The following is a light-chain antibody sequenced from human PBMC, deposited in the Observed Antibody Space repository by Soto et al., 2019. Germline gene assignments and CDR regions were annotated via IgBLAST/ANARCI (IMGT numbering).Light chain of an antibody. CDR2: GAS. V-gene: IGKV3-15*01. CDR1: QSVSSS. J-gene: IGKJ1*01. Sequence: EIVMTQSPATLSVSPGERATLSCRASQSVSSSLAWYQQKPGQAPRLLIYGASTRATGIPARFSGSGSGTEFTLTISSLQSEEVAGDYWQQYNNGPRTFGQGTKVKIK. CDR3: QQYNNGPRT.